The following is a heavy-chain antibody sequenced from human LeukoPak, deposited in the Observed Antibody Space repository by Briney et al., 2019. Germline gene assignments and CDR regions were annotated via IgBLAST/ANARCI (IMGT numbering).Heavy chain of an antibody. CDR1: GYTFTSYD. V-gene: IGHV1-46*01. Sequence: GASVKVSCKASGYTFTSYDINWVRQATGQGLEWMGIINPSGGSTSYAQKFQGRVTMTRDTSTSTVYMELSSLRSEDTAVYYCARTYDSSGYYSPSFDYWGQGTLVTVSS. CDR2: INPSGGST. D-gene: IGHD3-22*01. CDR3: ARTYDSSGYYSPSFDY. J-gene: IGHJ4*02.